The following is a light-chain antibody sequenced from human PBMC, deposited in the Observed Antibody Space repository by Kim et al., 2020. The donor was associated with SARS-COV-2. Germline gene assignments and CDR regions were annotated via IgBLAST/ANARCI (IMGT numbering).Light chain of an antibody. CDR2: QDN. J-gene: IGLJ2*01. V-gene: IGLV3-1*01. Sequence: SVSPGQTATITCSGDKLGSKFVHWYQRRSGQSPVLVMYQDNKRPSGIPERFSGSNSGNTATLTISGSQAMDEADYYCQTWDSDTVLFGGGTQLTVL. CDR3: QTWDSDTVL. CDR1: KLGSKF.